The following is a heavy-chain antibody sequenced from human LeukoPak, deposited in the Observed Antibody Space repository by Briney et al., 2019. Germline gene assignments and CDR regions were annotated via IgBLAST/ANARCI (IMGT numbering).Heavy chain of an antibody. Sequence: GESLKISCKGSGYSFTSYWMHWVRQAPGKGLVWVSRINSDGSTTSYADSVKGRFTISRDNAKNTLYLQMNSLRAEDTAVYYCASVSGWYGQYFQHWGQGTLVTVSS. CDR3: ASVSGWYGQYFQH. D-gene: IGHD6-19*01. V-gene: IGHV3-74*01. CDR2: INSDGSTT. J-gene: IGHJ1*01. CDR1: GYSFTSYW.